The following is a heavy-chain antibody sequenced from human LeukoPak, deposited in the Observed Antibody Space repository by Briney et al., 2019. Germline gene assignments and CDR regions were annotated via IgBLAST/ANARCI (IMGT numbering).Heavy chain of an antibody. Sequence: GGSLRLSCAASGLSFSSYAMSWVRQAPGKGLEWVSVISGNGDSTHYADAVKGRFTSSRDNSMSTLYLQMNSLRAEDTAVYYCTKSVAGRLDYWGQGSLVTVSS. CDR2: ISGNGDST. D-gene: IGHD6-13*01. CDR1: GLSFSSYA. V-gene: IGHV3-23*01. J-gene: IGHJ4*02. CDR3: TKSVAGRLDY.